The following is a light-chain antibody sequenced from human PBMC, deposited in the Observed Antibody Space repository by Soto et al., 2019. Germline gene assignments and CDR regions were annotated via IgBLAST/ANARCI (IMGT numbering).Light chain of an antibody. CDR2: TTS. V-gene: IGKV1-39*01. Sequence: DIQMTQSPSSLSASEGDRVTITCRASQSIRTYLNWYQQKLGKAPKLLIYTTSTLQSGAPSRFSGSGSGTEFTLTISSLQPEDFATYYCQQSYSTPYTFGQGTKLEIK. CDR3: QQSYSTPYT. CDR1: QSIRTY. J-gene: IGKJ2*01.